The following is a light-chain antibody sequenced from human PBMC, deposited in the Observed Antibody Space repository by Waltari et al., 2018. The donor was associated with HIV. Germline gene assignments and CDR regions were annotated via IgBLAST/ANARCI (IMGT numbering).Light chain of an antibody. CDR2: HTE. J-gene: IGLJ2*01. CDR3: LISYNGVRV. Sequence: QAVVTQEPSLPVSPGESFSLTCTSFTGFITSGHFPYWFQMREGHDPRTLMYHTEKRHAWTPGRFSGSIVRGKATLTLLGAQPEDEGDYYCLISYNGVRVFGGGTKLTV. V-gene: IGLV7-46*02. CDR1: TGFITSGHF.